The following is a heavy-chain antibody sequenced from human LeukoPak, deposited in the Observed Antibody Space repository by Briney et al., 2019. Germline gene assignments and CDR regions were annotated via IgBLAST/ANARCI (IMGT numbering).Heavy chain of an antibody. Sequence: ASVKVSCKASGFTFTSSAMQWVRQARGQRLEWIGWIVVGSGNTNYAQKFQERVTITRDMSTSTAYMGLSSLRSEDTAVYYCAADTVEYYYGMDVWGQGTTVTVSS. V-gene: IGHV1-58*02. D-gene: IGHD4-17*01. CDR1: GFTFTSSA. CDR3: AADTVEYYYGMDV. CDR2: IVVGSGNT. J-gene: IGHJ6*02.